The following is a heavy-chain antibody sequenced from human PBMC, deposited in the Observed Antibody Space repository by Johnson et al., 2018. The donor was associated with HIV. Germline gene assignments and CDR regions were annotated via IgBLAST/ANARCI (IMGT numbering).Heavy chain of an antibody. D-gene: IGHD1-1*01. CDR2: ISGSGGST. J-gene: IGHJ3*02. CDR1: GFTFDDYG. V-gene: IGHV3-23*04. Sequence: VQLVESGGRVVRPGGSLRLSCVASGFTFDDYGMSWVRQAPGKGLEWVSGISGSGGSTYYADSVKGRFTISRDNSKNTLYLQMHSLRIEDTAVYYCAREELEPDVFDIWGQGTMVTVSS. CDR3: AREELEPDVFDI.